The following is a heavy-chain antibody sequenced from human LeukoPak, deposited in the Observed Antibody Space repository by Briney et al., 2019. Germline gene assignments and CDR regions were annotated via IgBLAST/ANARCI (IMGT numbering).Heavy chain of an antibody. Sequence: PSETLSLTCTVSGGSISTYYWSWIRQPPGKGLEWIGYISDSGSTNYNPSLKSRVTILVDTSKNQFSLKLSSVTAADTAVYYCARVASYSSMAARYNWFDPWGPGTLVTVSS. CDR1: GGSISTYY. CDR3: ARVASYSSMAARYNWFDP. D-gene: IGHD6-6*01. CDR2: ISDSGST. J-gene: IGHJ5*02. V-gene: IGHV4-59*01.